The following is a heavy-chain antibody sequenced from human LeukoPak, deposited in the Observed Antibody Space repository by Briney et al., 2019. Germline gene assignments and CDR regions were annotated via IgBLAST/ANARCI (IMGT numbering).Heavy chain of an antibody. V-gene: IGHV3-11*06. J-gene: IGHJ4*02. CDR1: GFTFSDYY. Sequence: GGSLRLSCAASGFTFSDYYMSWIRQAPGKGLEWVSYISSSSSYTNYADSVKGRFTISRDNAKNSLYLQMNSLRAEDTAVYYCARDGYSSSWLDYWGQGTLVTVSS. CDR2: ISSSSSYT. D-gene: IGHD6-13*01. CDR3: ARDGYSSSWLDY.